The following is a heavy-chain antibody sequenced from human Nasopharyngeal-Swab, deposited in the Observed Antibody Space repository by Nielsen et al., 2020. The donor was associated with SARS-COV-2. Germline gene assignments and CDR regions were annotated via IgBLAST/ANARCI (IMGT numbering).Heavy chain of an antibody. V-gene: IGHV4-4*07. CDR3: AKEGATGWFDP. CDR1: DGSIFSYY. CDR2: IYTSGST. J-gene: IGHJ5*02. Sequence: SETLSLTCTVSDGSIFSYYWSWIRQPAGKGLEWIGRIYTSGSTNYNPSLKSRVTMSIDTSKNQFSLKLRSVTAADTAVYYCAKEGATGWFDPWGQGTLVAASS.